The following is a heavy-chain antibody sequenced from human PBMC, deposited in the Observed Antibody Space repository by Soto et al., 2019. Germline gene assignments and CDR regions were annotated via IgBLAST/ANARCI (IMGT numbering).Heavy chain of an antibody. V-gene: IGHV4-34*01. D-gene: IGHD2-21*02. J-gene: IGHJ4*02. CDR3: ARGRPASLAYCGGDCYPWDY. CDR2: INHSGST. CDR1: GGSFSGYY. Sequence: QVQLQQWGAGLLKPSETLSLTCAVYGGSFSGYYWSWIRQPPGKGLEWIGEINHSGSTNYNPSLKSRVTISVDTSKNQFSLTLSSVTAADTAVYYCARGRPASLAYCGGDCYPWDYWGQGTLVTVSS.